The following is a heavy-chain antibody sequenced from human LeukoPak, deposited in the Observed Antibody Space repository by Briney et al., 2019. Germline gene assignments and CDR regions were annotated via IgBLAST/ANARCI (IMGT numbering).Heavy chain of an antibody. CDR1: GFTFSRYA. Sequence: GGSLRLSCAASGFTFSRYAMSWVRQAPGKGLNWVPAISVSGGDTYYADSVKGRFTISRDNSKNTVYLQMNSLRAEDTAVYYCAKSYCTYDVCYIANFDYWGQGTLVTVSS. V-gene: IGHV3-23*01. CDR3: AKSYCTYDVCYIANFDY. D-gene: IGHD2-8*01. CDR2: ISVSGGDT. J-gene: IGHJ4*02.